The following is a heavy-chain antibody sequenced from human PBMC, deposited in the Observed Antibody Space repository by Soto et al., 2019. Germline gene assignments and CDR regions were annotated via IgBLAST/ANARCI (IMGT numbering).Heavy chain of an antibody. CDR2: INPILSMS. Sequence: GASVKVSCKASGATLSVYTINWVRQAPGLGLEWVGRINPILSMSNYAQKFQGRVTMTADKSTSTAYMELRSLRSEDTAMYYCATSYGSGYRAFDYWGQGALVTVSS. CDR1: GATLSVYT. V-gene: IGHV1-69*02. CDR3: ATSYGSGYRAFDY. J-gene: IGHJ4*02. D-gene: IGHD3-10*01.